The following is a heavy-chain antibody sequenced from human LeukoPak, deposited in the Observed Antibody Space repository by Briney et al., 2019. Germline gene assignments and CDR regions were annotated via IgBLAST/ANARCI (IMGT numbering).Heavy chain of an antibody. CDR3: ASHTAMGMIETDY. J-gene: IGHJ4*02. V-gene: IGHV1-2*06. Sequence: GASVKVSCTASGYTFTVYYMHWVRQAPGQGLEWMGRINPNSGGTNYAQKFQGRVTMTRDTSISTAYMELSRLRSDDTAVYYCASHTAMGMIETDYWSQGTLVTVSS. CDR2: INPNSGGT. D-gene: IGHD5-18*01. CDR1: GYTFTVYY.